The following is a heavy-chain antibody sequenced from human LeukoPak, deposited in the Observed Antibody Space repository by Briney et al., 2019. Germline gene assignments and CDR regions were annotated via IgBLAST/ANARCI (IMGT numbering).Heavy chain of an antibody. Sequence: ASVKVSCKAYGYTFTPYYMHWVRQAPGQGLEWMGIINPTSANTRYAQKFRGRVTMTRDTSTSTVYMELSSLTSEDTAVYYCARDQRGGRISWYSHFDFWGQGTLVTVSS. CDR2: INPTSANT. D-gene: IGHD6-13*01. V-gene: IGHV1-46*01. J-gene: IGHJ4*02. CDR3: ARDQRGGRISWYSHFDF. CDR1: GYTFTPYY.